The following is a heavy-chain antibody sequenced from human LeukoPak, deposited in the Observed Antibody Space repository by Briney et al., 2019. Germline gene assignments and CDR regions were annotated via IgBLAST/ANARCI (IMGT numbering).Heavy chain of an antibody. V-gene: IGHV4-59*08. D-gene: IGHD5-18*01. CDR1: GGSISSYY. CDR3: ARPVKGYIDSYHYMDV. J-gene: IGHJ6*03. Sequence: PSETLSLTCTVSGGSISSYYWSWIRQPPGKGLEWIGYNSDSGSTNYNPSLKGRVTIFADTSKNQFSLRLSSVTAADTAVYFCARPVKGYIDSYHYMDVWGKGTTVTVSS. CDR2: NSDSGST.